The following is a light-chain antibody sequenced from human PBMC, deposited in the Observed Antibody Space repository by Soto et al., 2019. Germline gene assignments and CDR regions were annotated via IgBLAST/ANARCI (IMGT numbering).Light chain of an antibody. CDR3: QKYNSAPTWT. V-gene: IGKV1-27*01. CDR1: QDISNY. CDR2: AAS. J-gene: IGKJ1*01. Sequence: DIQMTQSPSSLSASVGDRVTITCRAAQDISNYLAWYQQKPGKVPKLLIYAASTLQSRVPSRFRGSGSGTDLTLTISSLQPEDVATYYCQKYNSAPTWTFGQGTKVEIK.